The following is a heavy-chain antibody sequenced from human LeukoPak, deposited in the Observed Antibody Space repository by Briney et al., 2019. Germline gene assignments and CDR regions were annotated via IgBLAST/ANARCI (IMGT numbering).Heavy chain of an antibody. D-gene: IGHD2/OR15-2a*01. CDR1: GGSISSYY. J-gene: IGHJ4*02. CDR3: ASSDLLPPNFDY. V-gene: IGHV4-59*01. CDR2: IYYSGST. Sequence: SETLSLTCTVSGGSISSYYWSWLRQPPGKGLEWIGYIYYSGSTNYNPSLKSRVTISVDTSKNQFSLKLSSVTAADTAVYYCASSDLLPPNFDYWGQGTLVTVSS.